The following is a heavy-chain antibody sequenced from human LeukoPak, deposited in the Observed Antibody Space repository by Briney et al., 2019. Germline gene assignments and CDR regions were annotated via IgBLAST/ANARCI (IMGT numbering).Heavy chain of an antibody. Sequence: GGSLRLSCAASGFTFSSYSMNWVRQAPGKGLEWVSSISSSSSYIYYADSVKGRFTISRDNAKNSLYLQMNSLRAEDTAVYYCARDKKYSSSSYYFDYWGQGTLVTVSS. CDR3: ARDKKYSSSSYYFDY. J-gene: IGHJ4*02. CDR1: GFTFSSYS. V-gene: IGHV3-21*01. CDR2: ISSSSSYI. D-gene: IGHD6-6*01.